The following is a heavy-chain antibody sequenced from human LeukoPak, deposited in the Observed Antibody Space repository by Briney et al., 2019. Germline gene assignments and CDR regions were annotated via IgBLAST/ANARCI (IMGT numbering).Heavy chain of an antibody. CDR3: WLFERGYYYYYGMDV. CDR1: GFTFSSYA. J-gene: IGHJ6*02. CDR2: ISGSGGST. Sequence: GGSLRLSCAASGFTFSSYAMSWVRQAPGKGLEWVSAISGSGGSTYYADSVKGRFTISRDNSKNTLYLRMNSLRAEDTAVYYCWLFERGYYYYYGMDVWGQGTTVTVSS. D-gene: IGHD6-19*01. V-gene: IGHV3-23*01.